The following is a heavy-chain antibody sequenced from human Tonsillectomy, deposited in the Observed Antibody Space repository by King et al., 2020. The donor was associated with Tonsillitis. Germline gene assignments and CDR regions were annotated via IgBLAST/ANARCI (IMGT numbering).Heavy chain of an antibody. CDR2: IADDGKHE. CDR1: GFTFSSYA. CDR3: ARPPAYYFGSDIYFDF. D-gene: IGHD3-10*01. Sequence: EQLVQSGGGVVQPGRSLRLSCAASGFTFSSYAMHWLRQAPGKGLQWVAVIADDGKHEDYAHSVKGRFTISRDNAKNTLFLQLNSVRPEDTAVYYCARPPAYYFGSDIYFDFWGQGTPVTVSS. V-gene: IGHV3-30*04. J-gene: IGHJ4*02.